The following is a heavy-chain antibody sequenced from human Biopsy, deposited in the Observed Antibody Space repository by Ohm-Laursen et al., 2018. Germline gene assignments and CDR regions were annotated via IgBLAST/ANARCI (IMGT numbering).Heavy chain of an antibody. CDR2: IYYSGST. V-gene: IGHV4-39*01. CDR3: ARQEFATSPLDY. Sequence: SETLSLTCTVSGGSISDSTYHWGWIRQSPGKGLEWIGNIYYSGSTYYNPSLKSRVTISADRSKNQFSLKLTSVTAADTAMYHCARQEFATSPLDYWGQGSLVTVSS. J-gene: IGHJ4*02. D-gene: IGHD3-10*01. CDR1: GGSISDSTYH.